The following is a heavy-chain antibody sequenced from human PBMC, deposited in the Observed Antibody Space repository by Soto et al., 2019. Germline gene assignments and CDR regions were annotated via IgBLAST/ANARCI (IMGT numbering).Heavy chain of an antibody. CDR3: ARRGGGVVLAATTPFDY. J-gene: IGHJ4*02. D-gene: IGHD2-15*01. V-gene: IGHV4-4*02. CDR2: IYNSGST. Sequence: QVPLQESGPRLVRPSGTLSLTCTVSSGSITSANWWSWVRQPPGRGLEWIGEIYNSGSTNYNLSLKNRVTLSVDKSKNQFPLSLSSVTAADTAMYYCARRGGGVVLAATTPFDYWGQGTLVTVSS. CDR1: SGSITSANW.